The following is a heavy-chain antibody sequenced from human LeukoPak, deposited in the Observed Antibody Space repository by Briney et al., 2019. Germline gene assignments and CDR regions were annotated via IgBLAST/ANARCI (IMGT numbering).Heavy chain of an antibody. Sequence: GGSLRLSCAASGFTFSSYEMNWVRQAPGKGLEWISYISASGTITHYADSVEGRFTISRDNAKNSLYLQMNSLRAEDTAVYYCARDRMGAIMYFDVWGRAPWSLSPQ. V-gene: IGHV3-48*03. J-gene: IGHJ2*01. CDR2: ISASGTIT. D-gene: IGHD3-10*01. CDR3: ARDRMGAIMYFDV. CDR1: GFTFSSYE.